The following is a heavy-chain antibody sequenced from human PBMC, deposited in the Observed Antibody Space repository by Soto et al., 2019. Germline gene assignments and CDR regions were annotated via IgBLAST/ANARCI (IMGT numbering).Heavy chain of an antibody. V-gene: IGHV4-30-4*01. CDR2: IYYTGSS. J-gene: IGHJ4*02. CDR3: GRGRSLIDS. CDR1: GGSISSADYY. Sequence: QVQLQESDPGLVRPSQTLSLTCTVSGGSISSADYYWSWIRQPPGKGLEWLGYIYYTGSSYCNPSLRSRLSISVDTSKNQFSLKLTSVSAADTAVYYCGRGRSLIDSWGQGTLVTVSS. D-gene: IGHD3-16*02.